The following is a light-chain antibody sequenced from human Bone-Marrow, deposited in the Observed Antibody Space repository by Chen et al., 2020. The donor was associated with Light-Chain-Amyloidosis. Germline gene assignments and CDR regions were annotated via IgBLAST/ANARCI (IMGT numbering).Light chain of an antibody. CDR1: QSVLFSSNNKNY. J-gene: IGKJ2*01. CDR3: QQYHTTAYT. CDR2: WAS. V-gene: IGKV4-1*01. Sequence: DIVMTQSPDSLAVSLVERATINCKSSQSVLFSSNNKNYLSWYQQKPGQPPKLLIYWASTRESGVPDRFSGSGSGTDFTLTISSLQAEDVAVYYCQQYHTTAYTFGQGTKLEIK.